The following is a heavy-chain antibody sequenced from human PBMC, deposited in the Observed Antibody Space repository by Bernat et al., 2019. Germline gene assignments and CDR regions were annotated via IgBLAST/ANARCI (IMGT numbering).Heavy chain of an antibody. D-gene: IGHD3-10*01. CDR1: GFTVSSTY. CDR2: IYSGGST. J-gene: IGHJ4*02. Sequence: EVQLVESGGGLIQPGGSLRLSCAASGFTVSSTYMNWVRQSPGKGLEWVSIIYSGGSTYYADSVKGRFTISRDNSKNTLYLQMNSLRAEDTAIYYCARELHGSGSYLGYWGQGTLVTVSS. V-gene: IGHV3-53*01. CDR3: ARELHGSGSYLGY.